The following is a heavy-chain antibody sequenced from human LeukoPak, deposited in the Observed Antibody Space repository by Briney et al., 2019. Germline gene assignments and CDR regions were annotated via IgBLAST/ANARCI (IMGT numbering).Heavy chain of an antibody. V-gene: IGHV4-34*01. CDR1: GGSFSGYY. D-gene: IGHD3-16*02. CDR3: ARGNRDYFWGSYRYTLAEYFQH. J-gene: IGHJ1*01. CDR2: INHSGST. Sequence: SETLSLTCAVYGGSFSGYYWSWIRQPPGKGLEWIGEINHSGSTNYNPSLKSRVTISVDTSKNQFSLKLSSVTAADTAVYYCARGNRDYFWGSYRYTLAEYFQHWGQGTLVTVSS.